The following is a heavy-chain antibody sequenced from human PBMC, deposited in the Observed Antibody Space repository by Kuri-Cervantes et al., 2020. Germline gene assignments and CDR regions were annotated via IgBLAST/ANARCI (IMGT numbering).Heavy chain of an antibody. J-gene: IGHJ1*01. CDR2: ISSSSSYI. Sequence: GGSLRLSCAASGFTFSSYSMNWVRQAPGKGLEWVSSISSSSSYIYYADSVKGRFTISRDNAKNSLYLQMNSLRAEDTAVYYCARDPGGSSWYPEYFQHWGQGTLVTVSS. D-gene: IGHD6-13*01. V-gene: IGHV3-21*01. CDR1: GFTFSSYS. CDR3: ARDPGGSSWYPEYFQH.